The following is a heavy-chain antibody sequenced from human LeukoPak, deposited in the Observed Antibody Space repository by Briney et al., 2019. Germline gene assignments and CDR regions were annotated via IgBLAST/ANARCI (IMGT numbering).Heavy chain of an antibody. CDR2: ISSSSSSI. Sequence: GGSLGLSCTVSGFSFSNYNMNWVRQAPGKGLEWVSYISSSSSSIYYADSVKGRLTISRDNAKNSLYLQMNSLRAEDTAVYYCSVGWTYYFDYWGQGTLVTVSS. CDR1: GFSFSNYN. V-gene: IGHV3-48*01. CDR3: SVGWTYYFDY. J-gene: IGHJ4*02. D-gene: IGHD6-19*01.